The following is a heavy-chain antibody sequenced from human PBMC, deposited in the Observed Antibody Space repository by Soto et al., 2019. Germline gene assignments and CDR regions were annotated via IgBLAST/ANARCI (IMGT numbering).Heavy chain of an antibody. CDR3: GRGEYGSGSYYGGYYYYGMDV. CDR2: IYYSGST. V-gene: IGHV4-59*01. D-gene: IGHD3-10*01. J-gene: IGHJ6*02. Sequence: SETLSLTCTVSGGSISSYYWSWIRQPPGKGLEWIGYIYYSGSTNYNPSLKSRVTISVDTSKNQFSLELSSVTAADTAVYYCGRGEYGSGSYYGGYYYYGMDVWGQGTTVTVSS. CDR1: GGSISSYY.